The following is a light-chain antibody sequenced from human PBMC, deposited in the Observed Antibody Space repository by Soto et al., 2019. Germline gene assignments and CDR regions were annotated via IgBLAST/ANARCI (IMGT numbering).Light chain of an antibody. J-gene: IGKJ1*01. V-gene: IGKV1-5*03. CDR2: KAS. CDR1: QSISSW. CDR3: QQYNSYPRT. Sequence: DIQMTQSPSTLSASVGNRVTITCRASQSISSWLAWYQQKPGKAPKLLIYKASSLESGVPSRFSGSGSGTEFTXTINSLQPDHFATYYCQQYNSYPRTFGQGTK.